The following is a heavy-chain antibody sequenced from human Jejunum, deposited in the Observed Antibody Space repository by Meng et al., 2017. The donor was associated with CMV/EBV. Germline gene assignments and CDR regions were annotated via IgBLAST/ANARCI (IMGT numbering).Heavy chain of an antibody. Sequence: AASGFTFTNYGWSGARQAPGKGLEWVANIDQDGRDKFYVDSVKGRFTISRDNAKNSLYLQMDSLRAEDTAVYYCATPAAAPGDYWGQGTLVTVSS. CDR2: IDQDGRDK. V-gene: IGHV3-7*01. J-gene: IGHJ4*02. D-gene: IGHD2-2*01. CDR1: GFTFTNYG. CDR3: ATPAAAPGDY.